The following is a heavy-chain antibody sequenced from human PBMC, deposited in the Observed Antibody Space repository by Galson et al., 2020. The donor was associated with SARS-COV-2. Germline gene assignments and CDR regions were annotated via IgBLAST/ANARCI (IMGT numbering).Heavy chain of an antibody. D-gene: IGHD1-26*01. Sequence: GGSLRLSCAASGFTFSNAWMSWVRQAPGKGLEWVGRSKSKTDGGTTDYAAPVKGIFTISRYDSKNTLYLQMNSLNTEDTAVYYCTTDSGRYGSYGMDVWGQGTMVTVSS. CDR1: GFTFSNAW. CDR2: SKSKTDGGTT. J-gene: IGHJ6*02. V-gene: IGHV3-15*01. CDR3: TTDSGRYGSYGMDV.